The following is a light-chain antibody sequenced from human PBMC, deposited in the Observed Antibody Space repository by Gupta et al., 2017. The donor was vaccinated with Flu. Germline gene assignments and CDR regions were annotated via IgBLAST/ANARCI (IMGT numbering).Light chain of an antibody. Sequence: QSPLTHPRSVSGSPGQSVTVSCIGAASYVGNFDSLSCYHLRPEKAPLLIFAHRNRRPAGVSDLSASYKSGPTAYMTISGVQFDDEGYYYCCLFGRSGHWVFGAGTKVTVL. V-gene: IGLV2-11*01. CDR1: ASYVGNFDS. CDR2: HRN. CDR3: CLFGRSGHWV. J-gene: IGLJ3*02.